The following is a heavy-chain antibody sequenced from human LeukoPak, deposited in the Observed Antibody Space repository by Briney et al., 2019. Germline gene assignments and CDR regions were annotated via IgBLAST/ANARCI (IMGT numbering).Heavy chain of an antibody. V-gene: IGHV3-53*04. CDR2: IYSGDST. D-gene: IGHD3-3*01. CDR3: PRYLRGHYVLY. CDR1: GFTVSANY. Sequence: GGSLRLSSAGSGFTVSANYRSRVRQAPGKGLEWVSVIYSGDSTYYADSVKGRFTISRHSSRNTLYLQMNSLRAEDTAVYYCPRYLRGHYVLYWGRGTLVTVSS. J-gene: IGHJ4*02.